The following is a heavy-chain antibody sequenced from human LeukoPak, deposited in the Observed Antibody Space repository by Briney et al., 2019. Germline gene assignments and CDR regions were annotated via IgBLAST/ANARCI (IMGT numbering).Heavy chain of an antibody. D-gene: IGHD3-22*01. CDR1: GFTFSSYS. V-gene: IGHV3-23*01. CDR2: ISGSGGST. CDR3: AKGTGDSSGYYYVHYYYYMDV. Sequence: GGSLRLSCAASGFTFSSYSMSWVRQAPGKGLEWVSVISGSGGSTDYTDSAKGRFTISRDNSKNTLYLQMNSLRAEDTAVYYCAKGTGDSSGYYYVHYYYYMDVWGKGTTVTVSS. J-gene: IGHJ6*03.